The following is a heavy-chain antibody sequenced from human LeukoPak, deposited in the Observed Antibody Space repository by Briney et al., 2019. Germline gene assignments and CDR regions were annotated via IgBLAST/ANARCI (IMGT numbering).Heavy chain of an antibody. CDR3: ARDPVLWFGSSGWFDP. J-gene: IGHJ5*02. D-gene: IGHD3-10*01. Sequence: SETLSLTCTVSGGSISSSSYYWGWIRQPPGKGLEWIGRIYTSGSTNYNPSLKSRVTMSVDTSKNQFSLKLSSVTAADTAVYYCARDPVLWFGSSGWFDPWGQGTLVTVSS. CDR1: GGSISSSSYY. CDR2: IYTSGST. V-gene: IGHV4-39*07.